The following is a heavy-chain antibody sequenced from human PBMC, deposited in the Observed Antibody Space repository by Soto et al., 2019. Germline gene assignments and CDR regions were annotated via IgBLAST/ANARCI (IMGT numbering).Heavy chain of an antibody. D-gene: IGHD5-12*01. V-gene: IGHV1-46*01. CDR2: INPSGAST. J-gene: IGHJ4*02. Sequence: QVQLVQSGAEVTKPGASVKVSCKASGYTFTSYYIHWVRQAPGQGLEWVGLINPSGASTTYAQKFQGRVTMTRDTSTSTVYMERNSLRSEDTAVYFCARDAQIGHGYSAYHTYWGQGTLVTVSS. CDR3: ARDAQIGHGYSAYHTY. CDR1: GYTFTSYY.